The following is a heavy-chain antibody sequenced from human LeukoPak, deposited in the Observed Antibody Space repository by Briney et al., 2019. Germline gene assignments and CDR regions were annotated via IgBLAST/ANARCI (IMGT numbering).Heavy chain of an antibody. CDR3: ARAPPDGDPPFDY. V-gene: IGHV4-59*01. CDR1: GGSISSYY. D-gene: IGHD4-17*01. J-gene: IGHJ4*02. CDR2: IYYSGST. Sequence: SETLSFTCTVSGGSISSYYWSWIRQPPGKGLEWIGYIYYSGSTNYNPSLKSRATISVDTSKNQFSLKLSSVTAADTAVYYCARAPPDGDPPFDYWGQGTLVTVSS.